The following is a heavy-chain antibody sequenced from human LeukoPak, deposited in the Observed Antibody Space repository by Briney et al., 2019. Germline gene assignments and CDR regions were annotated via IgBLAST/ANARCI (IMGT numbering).Heavy chain of an antibody. CDR2: ISSNGGST. V-gene: IGHV3-64D*06. CDR3: ASPYSGYDYNFDH. CDR1: GFTFSSYA. Sequence: GGSLRLSCSASGFTFSSYAMHWVRQAPGKGLEYVSSISSNGGSTYYADSVKGRFTISRDNSKNTLFLQMSSLRTEDTAVYYCASPYSGYDYNFDHWGQGTLVTASS. D-gene: IGHD5-12*01. J-gene: IGHJ4*02.